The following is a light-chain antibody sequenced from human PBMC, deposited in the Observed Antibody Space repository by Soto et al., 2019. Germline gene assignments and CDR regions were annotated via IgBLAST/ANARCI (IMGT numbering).Light chain of an antibody. J-gene: IGKJ1*01. Sequence: AIRMTQSPSSFSASPGDRVTITCRASQDISNFLAWYQQKPGKAPKLLIYGASTLQSGVPSKFSGSGSGTDFTLTISCLQSEDFATYYCQPYSNNPRTFGQGTKVELK. CDR2: GAS. V-gene: IGKV1-8*01. CDR3: QPYSNNPRT. CDR1: QDISNF.